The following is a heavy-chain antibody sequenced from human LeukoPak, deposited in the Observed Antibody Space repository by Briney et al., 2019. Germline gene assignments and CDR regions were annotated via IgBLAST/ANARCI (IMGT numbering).Heavy chain of an antibody. J-gene: IGHJ4*02. D-gene: IGHD3-3*02. V-gene: IGHV1-69*13. CDR1: GGTFSSYA. CDR3: ARGERISSYHKY. CDR2: IIPIFGTA. Sequence: GASVKVSSKASGGTFSSYAISWVRQAPGQGLEWMGGIIPIFGTANYAQKFQGRVTITADESTSTAYMELSSLRSEDTAVYYCARGERISSYHKYWGQGTLVTVSS.